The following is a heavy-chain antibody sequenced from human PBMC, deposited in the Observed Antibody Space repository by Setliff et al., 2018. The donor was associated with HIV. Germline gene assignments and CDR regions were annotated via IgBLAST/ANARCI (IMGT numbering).Heavy chain of an antibody. D-gene: IGHD6-19*01. J-gene: IGHJ4*02. Sequence: PGESLKISCAASGFTFSSYAMTWVRQAPGKGLEWVASITGSGISTYHADFVKGRFTISRDKSKNTLYLQMNSLRAEDTAVYYCAKNSAWAVIGSDYYLDFWGQGTLVTVSS. CDR2: ITGSGIST. CDR1: GFTFSSYA. CDR3: AKNSAWAVIGSDYYLDF. V-gene: IGHV3-23*01.